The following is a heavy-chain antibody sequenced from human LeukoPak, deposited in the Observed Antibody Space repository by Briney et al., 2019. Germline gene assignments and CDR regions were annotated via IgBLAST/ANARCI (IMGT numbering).Heavy chain of an antibody. D-gene: IGHD3-10*01. J-gene: IGHJ4*02. Sequence: GSLRLSCAASGFTFSSYSMNWVRQAPGKGLEWVSSISSSSSYIYYADSVKGRFTISRDNAKNSLYLQMNSLRAEDTAVYYCARGGAWFGESYDYWGQGTLVTVSS. V-gene: IGHV3-21*01. CDR2: ISSSSSYI. CDR1: GFTFSSYS. CDR3: ARGGAWFGESYDY.